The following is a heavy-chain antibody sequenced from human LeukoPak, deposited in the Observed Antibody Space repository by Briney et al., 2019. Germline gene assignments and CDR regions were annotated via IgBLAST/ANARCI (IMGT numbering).Heavy chain of an antibody. D-gene: IGHD2-2*01. CDR2: INHSGST. Sequence: PGGALRLSCAASGFTFSDYYMSRIRQPPGKGLEWVGEINHSGSTNYSPSLKSRVTISVDTSKNQFSLKLSSVTAADTAVYYCARHASDCSSTSCYPIPIFRHFDYWGQGTLVTVSS. J-gene: IGHJ4*02. CDR3: ARHASDCSSTSCYPIPIFRHFDY. CDR1: GFTFSDYY. V-gene: IGHV4-34*01.